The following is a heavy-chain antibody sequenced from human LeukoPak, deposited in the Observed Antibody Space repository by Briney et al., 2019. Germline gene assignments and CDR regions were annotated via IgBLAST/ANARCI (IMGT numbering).Heavy chain of an antibody. V-gene: IGHV3-23*01. CDR3: AALIDYYDSSGYNPGDAFDI. CDR1: GFTFSSYA. D-gene: IGHD3-22*01. CDR2: ISGSGGST. Sequence: GGSLRLSCAASGFTFSSYAMSWVRQAPGKGLEWVSAISGSGGSTYYADSVKGRFTISGDNSKNTLYLQMNSLRAEDTAVYYCAALIDYYDSSGYNPGDAFDIWGQGTMVTVSS. J-gene: IGHJ3*02.